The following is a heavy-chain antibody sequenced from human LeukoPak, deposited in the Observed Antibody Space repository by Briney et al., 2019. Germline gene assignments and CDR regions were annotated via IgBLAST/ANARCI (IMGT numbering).Heavy chain of an antibody. CDR3: AKDLYYYGSGSFDY. V-gene: IGHV3-21*04. CDR1: GFTFSSYS. D-gene: IGHD3-10*01. CDR2: ISSSSSYI. Sequence: GGSLRLSCAASGFTFSSYSMNWVRQAPGKGLEWVSSISSSSSYIYYADSVKGRFTISRDNAKNTLYLQMNSLRAEDTALYYCAKDLYYYGSGSFDYWGQGTLVTVSS. J-gene: IGHJ4*02.